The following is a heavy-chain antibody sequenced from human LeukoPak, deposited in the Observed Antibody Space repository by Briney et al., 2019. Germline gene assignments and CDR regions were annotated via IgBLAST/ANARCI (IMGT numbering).Heavy chain of an antibody. D-gene: IGHD3-10*01. Sequence: GGSLRLSCAASGFTFSSYEMNWVRQAPGKGLEWVSYISSSGSTIYYADSVKGRFTISRDNAKNSLYLQMNSLRAEDTAVYYCARGDYGSGSSQFDYWGQGTLVTVSS. V-gene: IGHV3-48*03. CDR3: ARGDYGSGSSQFDY. CDR1: GFTFSSYE. J-gene: IGHJ4*02. CDR2: ISSSGSTI.